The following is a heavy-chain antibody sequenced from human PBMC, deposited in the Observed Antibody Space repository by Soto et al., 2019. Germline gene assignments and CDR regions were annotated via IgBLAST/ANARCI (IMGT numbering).Heavy chain of an antibody. CDR2: TYYRSKWYN. CDR3: ARDSPGPIQLSPPPGHYYYYSGMDV. CDR1: GDSVSSNSAA. V-gene: IGHV6-1*01. J-gene: IGHJ6*02. Sequence: SQTLSLTCAISGDSVSSNSAAWNWIRQSPSRGLEWLGRTYYRSKWYNDYAVSVKSRITINPDTSKNQFSLQLNSVTPEDTAVYYCARDSPGPIQLSPPPGHYYYYSGMDVWGQGTTVTVYS. D-gene: IGHD5-18*01.